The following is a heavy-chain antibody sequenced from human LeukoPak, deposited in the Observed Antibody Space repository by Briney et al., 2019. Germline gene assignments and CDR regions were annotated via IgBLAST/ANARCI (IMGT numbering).Heavy chain of an antibody. V-gene: IGHV3-43*01. CDR3: AKDGGVVTRAWYFDY. Sequence: GGSLRLSCAASGFTFDDYTMHWVRQAPGKGLEWVSLISWDGGSTYYADSVKGRFTISRDNSKNSLYLQMNSLRTEDTALYYCAKDGGVVTRAWYFDYWGQGTLVTVSS. CDR2: ISWDGGST. D-gene: IGHD4-23*01. CDR1: GFTFDDYT. J-gene: IGHJ4*02.